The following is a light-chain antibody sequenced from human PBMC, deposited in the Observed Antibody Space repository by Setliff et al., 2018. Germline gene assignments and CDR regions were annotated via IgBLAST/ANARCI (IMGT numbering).Light chain of an antibody. CDR1: SGDIGSYNY. Sequence: QSVLTQPPSASGSPGQSIAIFCTGTSGDIGSYNYVSWYQQYPGQAPQLILYEVDKRPSGVPDRFSGSKSGYTASLTISGLQPDDEADYYCSSYAGVANYYVFGAGTKVT. CDR2: EVD. V-gene: IGLV2-8*01. J-gene: IGLJ1*01. CDR3: SSYAGVANYYV.